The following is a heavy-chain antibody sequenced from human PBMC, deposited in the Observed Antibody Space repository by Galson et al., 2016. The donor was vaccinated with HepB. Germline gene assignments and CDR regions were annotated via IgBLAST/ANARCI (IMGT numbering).Heavy chain of an antibody. CDR2: ISYDATNK. J-gene: IGHJ3*02. CDR3: AKARGWYFPDALDI. CDR1: GFTFSNYD. V-gene: IGHV3-30*18. D-gene: IGHD6-19*01. Sequence: SLRLSCAASGFTFSNYDMRWVRQPPGKGLEWVAVISYDATNKYYADSVKGRFTISRDSSKNPLYLQMNSLRAEDTALYFCAKARGWYFPDALDIWGQGTMVTVSS.